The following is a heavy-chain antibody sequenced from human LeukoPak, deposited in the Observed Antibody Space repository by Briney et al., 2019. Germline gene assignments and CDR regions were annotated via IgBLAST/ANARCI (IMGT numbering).Heavy chain of an antibody. Sequence: GGSLRLSCAASGFTFSSYGMHWVRQAPDKGLEWLAGISYDGSKTYYGDSVKGRLTISRDNSKNTLYLQMNSLGPDDTAIYYCAVVAGSFEYWGQGTLVTVSS. V-gene: IGHV3-30*03. D-gene: IGHD6-19*01. CDR1: GFTFSSYG. J-gene: IGHJ4*02. CDR3: AVVAGSFEY. CDR2: ISYDGSKT.